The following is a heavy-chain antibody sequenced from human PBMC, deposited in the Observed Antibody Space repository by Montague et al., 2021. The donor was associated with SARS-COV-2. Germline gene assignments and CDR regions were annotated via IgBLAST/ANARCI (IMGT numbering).Heavy chain of an antibody. D-gene: IGHD5-12*01. J-gene: IGHJ4*02. CDR3: ARDVGKGYSGYETEGGFGY. CDR1: GGSISSSNYF. CDR2: IYFGGGT. Sequence: SGTLSLTCTVSGGSISSSNYFWGWIRQPPGKGLEWIGSIYFGGGTYYXPSLKSRVTISVDTSKNHFSLKLTSVTAADTAVYYCARDVGKGYSGYETEGGFGYWGQGTQVTVSS. V-gene: IGHV4-39*07.